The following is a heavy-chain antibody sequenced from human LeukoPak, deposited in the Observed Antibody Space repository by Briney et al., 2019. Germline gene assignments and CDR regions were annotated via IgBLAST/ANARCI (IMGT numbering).Heavy chain of an antibody. V-gene: IGHV3-64*02. D-gene: IGHD3-3*01. Sequence: GGSLRLSCAASGLTFSSHAMHWVRQAPGKGLEYVSAIVSNGGNTYYADSVRGRFTNSRDNSKDTVYLQMGSLRPEDTAVYYCARGGYYAASDIWGQGALVTVSS. CDR3: ARGGYYAASDI. CDR1: GLTFSSHA. CDR2: IVSNGGNT. J-gene: IGHJ4*02.